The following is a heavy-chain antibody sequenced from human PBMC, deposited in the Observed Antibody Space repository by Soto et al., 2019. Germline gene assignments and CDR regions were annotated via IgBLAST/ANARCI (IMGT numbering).Heavy chain of an antibody. CDR3: AKRSSSSTFDY. CDR2: IGRDDDK. CDR1: GFSLSTRGMC. D-gene: IGHD6-6*01. V-gene: IGHV2-70*02. J-gene: IGHJ4*02. Sequence: SGPTLVNPTQTLTLTCTFSGFSLSTRGMCVSWIRQPPGKALEWLALIGRDDDKYYSTSLKTRLTISKDTSKNQVVLTMTNVDPVDTAVYYCAKRSSSSTFDYWGQGTLVTVSS.